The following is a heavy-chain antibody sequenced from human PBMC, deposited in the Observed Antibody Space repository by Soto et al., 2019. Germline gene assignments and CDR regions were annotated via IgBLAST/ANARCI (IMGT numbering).Heavy chain of an antibody. CDR1: GGSISSYY. D-gene: IGHD3-9*01. J-gene: IGHJ4*02. CDR3: ARQRRINNYDILTGPFDY. CDR2: IYYSGTT. V-gene: IGHV4-59*01. Sequence: LSLTCTVSGGSISSYYWSWIRQPPGKGLEWIGYIYYSGTTNYNPSLKSRVTISVDTSKNQFSLKLNSVTAADTAVYYCARQRRINNYDILTGPFDYWGQGTLVTVSS.